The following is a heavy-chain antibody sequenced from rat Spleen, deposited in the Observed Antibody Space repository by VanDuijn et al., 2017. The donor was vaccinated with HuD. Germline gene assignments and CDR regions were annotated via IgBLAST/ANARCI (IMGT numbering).Heavy chain of an antibody. Sequence: EVQLVESGGGLVQPGRSLKLSCVASGFTFNNYWMTWIRQAPGKGLEWVASMTNTAGSTYYTDSVKGRVTISRDNAKSTLYLQMNSLRSEDTATYYCARQNWPYYFDYWGQGVMVTVSS. CDR1: GFTFNNYW. CDR3: ARQNWPYYFDY. J-gene: IGHJ2*01. D-gene: IGHD5-1*01. V-gene: IGHV5-31*01. CDR2: MTNTAGST.